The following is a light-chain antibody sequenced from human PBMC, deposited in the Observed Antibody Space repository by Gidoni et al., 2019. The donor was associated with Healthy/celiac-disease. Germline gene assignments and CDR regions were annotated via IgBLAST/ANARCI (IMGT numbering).Light chain of an antibody. CDR3: QSYDSSLSGRVV. V-gene: IGLV1-40*01. CDR2: GNS. CDR1: SSNIGAGYD. Sequence: QSVLTQPPSVSGAQGQRGTISFTGSSSNIGAGYDVHWYQQLPGTAPKLLIYGNSHRPSGVPDRFSGSKSGSSASLAITGLQAEYESDYYCQSYDSSLSGRVVFGGGTKLT. J-gene: IGLJ2*01.